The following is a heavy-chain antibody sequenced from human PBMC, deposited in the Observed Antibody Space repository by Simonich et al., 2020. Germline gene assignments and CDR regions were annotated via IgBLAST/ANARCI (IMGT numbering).Heavy chain of an antibody. D-gene: IGHD6-6*01. CDR2: NKQDVSEK. Sequence: EVQLVESGGGLVQPGGSLRLSCAASGFTFSSYWMSWVRQAPGQGLEWVANNKQDVSEKYYGASVKGLFTISRDNAKNSLYLQMNSLRAEDTAVYYCAREYSSSSDPYWYFDLWGRGTLVTVSS. V-gene: IGHV3-7*01. CDR3: AREYSSSSDPYWYFDL. CDR1: GFTFSSYW. J-gene: IGHJ2*01.